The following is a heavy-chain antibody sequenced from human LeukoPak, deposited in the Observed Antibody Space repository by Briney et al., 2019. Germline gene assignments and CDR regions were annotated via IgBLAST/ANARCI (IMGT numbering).Heavy chain of an antibody. Sequence: GGSLRLSCAATGFIFSDYYMSWIRQAPGKGLECVSYISSGGSTTYYADSVKGRFTISRDNAKNSLYLQMKSLRAEDTAVYYCARLPRPGHYYFAYWGQGTLVTVSS. V-gene: IGHV3-11*04. CDR3: ARLPRPGHYYFAY. CDR1: GFIFSDYY. J-gene: IGHJ4*02. CDR2: ISSGGSTT.